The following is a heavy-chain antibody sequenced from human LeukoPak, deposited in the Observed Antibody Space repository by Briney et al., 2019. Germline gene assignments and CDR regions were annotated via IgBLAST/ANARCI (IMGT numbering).Heavy chain of an antibody. J-gene: IGHJ6*02. CDR2: IYTSGST. CDR3: ATEGSGYSYYGMDV. Sequence: PSETLSLTCTVSGGSISSGSYYWSWIRQPAGKGLEWIGRIYTSGSTNYNPSLKSRVTISVDTSKNQFSLKLSSVTAADTAVYYCATEGSGYSYYGMDVWGQGTTVTVSS. V-gene: IGHV4-61*02. CDR1: GGSISSGSYY. D-gene: IGHD3-3*01.